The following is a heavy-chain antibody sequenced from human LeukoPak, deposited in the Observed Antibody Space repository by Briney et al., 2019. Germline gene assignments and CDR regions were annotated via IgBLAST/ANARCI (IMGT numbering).Heavy chain of an antibody. CDR3: TRHGQRDAVS. V-gene: IGHV3-73*01. CDR1: GFTFSGSA. J-gene: IGHJ4*02. Sequence: GGSLRLSCAASGFTFSGSAMHWVRQASGKGLEWVGRIRSKANSYATAYAASVKGRFTISRDDSKNTAYLQMNSLKTEDTAVFYCTRHGQRDAVSWGQGTLVTVSS. CDR2: IRSKANSYAT.